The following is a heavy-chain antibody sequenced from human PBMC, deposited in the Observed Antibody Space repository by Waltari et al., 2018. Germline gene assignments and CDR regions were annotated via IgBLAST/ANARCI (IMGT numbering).Heavy chain of an antibody. CDR1: GFICSKYP. CDR2: ISDDGVNK. Sequence: EVQLLESGGGLVQPGWSLRLFFPGSGFICSKYPIIWFRQAPGRGLERVSTISDDGVNKHYAESVTGRFAISRDDPKNKVFLQMDSLRAEDTATYYCVSWLMGHFDYWGQGAQVTVSS. CDR3: VSWLMGHFDY. V-gene: IGHV3-23*01. D-gene: IGHD3-10*01. J-gene: IGHJ4*02.